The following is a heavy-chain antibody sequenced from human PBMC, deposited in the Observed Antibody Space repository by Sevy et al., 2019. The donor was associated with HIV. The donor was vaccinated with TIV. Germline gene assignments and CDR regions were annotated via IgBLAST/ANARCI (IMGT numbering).Heavy chain of an antibody. Sequence: SETLSLTCTVSGGSITSLYWNWIRRPPGKGLEWIANIYYNGHINYNPSLKSRVTLSLDTSKNQFSLRLSSVTAADTAKYYCAGENAWGRGYSWGQGTLVTVS. CDR1: GGSITSLY. D-gene: IGHD1-26*01. CDR3: AGENAWGRGYS. V-gene: IGHV4-59*08. CDR2: IYYNGHI. J-gene: IGHJ4*02.